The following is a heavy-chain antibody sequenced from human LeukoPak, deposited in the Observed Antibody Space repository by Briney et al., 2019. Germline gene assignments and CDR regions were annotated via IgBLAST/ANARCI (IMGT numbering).Heavy chain of an antibody. D-gene: IGHD5-12*01. CDR2: INPNSGGT. CDR1: EYTFTGYY. V-gene: IGHV1-2*02. CDR3: GRTSRYSGYDQAEY. J-gene: IGHJ4*02. Sequence: GASVKVSCKASEYTFTGYYIHWVRQAPGQGLEWMGWINPNSGGTNYAQKFRGRVTMTRDTSITTAYMELSGLTSDDTAVYYCGRTSRYSGYDQAEYWGQGTLVTVSS.